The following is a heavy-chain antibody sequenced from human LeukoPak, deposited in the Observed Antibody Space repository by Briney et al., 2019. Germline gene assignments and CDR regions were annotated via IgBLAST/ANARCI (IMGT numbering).Heavy chain of an antibody. J-gene: IGHJ4*02. V-gene: IGHV3-15*01. CDR3: ARDPSSDIVVVPAVGGLGYFDY. D-gene: IGHD2-2*01. CDR1: GFTFSNAW. Sequence: GGSLRLSCAASGFTFSNAWMSWVRQAPGKGLEWVGRIKSKTDGGTTDYAAPVKGRFTISRDDSKNTLYLQMNSLRAEDTAVYYCARDPSSDIVVVPAVGGLGYFDYWGQGTLVTVSS. CDR2: IKSKTDGGTT.